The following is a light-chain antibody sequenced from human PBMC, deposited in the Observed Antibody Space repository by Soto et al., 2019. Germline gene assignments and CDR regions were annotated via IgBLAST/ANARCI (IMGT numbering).Light chain of an antibody. J-gene: IGKJ1*01. V-gene: IGKV3-11*01. CDR1: QSVSSY. CDR3: QQRYNWPRT. CDR2: DAS. Sequence: ETVSTPSPAALSLYPRERATLSCMASQSVSSYLAWYQQKPGQAPRLLIYDASNRATGIPARFSGSGSGTDFTLTISSLEPEDFAVYYCQQRYNWPRTFGQGTKVDI.